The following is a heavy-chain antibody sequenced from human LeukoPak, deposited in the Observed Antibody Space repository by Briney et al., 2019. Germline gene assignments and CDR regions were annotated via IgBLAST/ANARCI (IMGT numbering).Heavy chain of an antibody. CDR3: AKDQGELNGYSYGSGSAFDY. CDR1: GFTFSSYA. J-gene: IGHJ4*02. CDR2: ISGSGGST. D-gene: IGHD5-18*01. Sequence: GGSLRLSCAASGFTFSSYAMSWVRQAPGKGLEWVSAISGSGGSTYYADSVKGRFTISRDNSKNTLYLQMNSLRAEDTAVYYCAKDQGELNGYSYGSGSAFDYWGQGTLVTVSS. V-gene: IGHV3-23*01.